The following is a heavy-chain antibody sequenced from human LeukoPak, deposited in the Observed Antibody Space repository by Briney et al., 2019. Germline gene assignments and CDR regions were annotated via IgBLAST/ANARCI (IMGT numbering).Heavy chain of an antibody. Sequence: GGSLRLSCAASRLSISSYGMSWVRQAPGKGLEWVSGMSGSGASTYYADSVKGRFTISRDNSKNTLYLQMNSLRAEDTAVYYCAKASVRLLWIDAFDIWGQGTMVTVSS. D-gene: IGHD3-10*01. CDR3: AKASVRLLWIDAFDI. CDR2: MSGSGAST. CDR1: RLSISSYG. V-gene: IGHV3-23*01. J-gene: IGHJ3*02.